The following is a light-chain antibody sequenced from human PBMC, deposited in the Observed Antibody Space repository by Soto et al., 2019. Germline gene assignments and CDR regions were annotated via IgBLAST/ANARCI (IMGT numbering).Light chain of an antibody. J-gene: IGKJ1*01. Sequence: DIPMTQSPSSLSASVGDRVTITCRASQSISSYLNWYQQKPGKAPKLLIYAASSLQSGVPSRFSGSGSGTEFTLTISSLQPDDSANYYCQQYNSYSKTFGQGTKVEIK. CDR2: AAS. V-gene: IGKV1-39*01. CDR3: QQYNSYSKT. CDR1: QSISSY.